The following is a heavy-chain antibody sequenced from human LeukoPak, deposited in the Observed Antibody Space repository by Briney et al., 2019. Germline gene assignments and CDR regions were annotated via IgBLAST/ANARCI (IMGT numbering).Heavy chain of an antibody. V-gene: IGHV1-2*02. CDR1: GYSFTDYY. D-gene: IGHD3-16*01. J-gene: IGHJ5*02. Sequence: GASVKVSCKTSGYSFTDYYMHWVRQAPGQGLEWMRSINPYSGGTSSAQKFQGRVTMTRDTSISTVYMQVSWLTSDDTAIYYCARADRLHGGPYLIGPWGQGTLVTVSS. CDR3: ARADRLHGGPYLIGP. CDR2: INPYSGGT.